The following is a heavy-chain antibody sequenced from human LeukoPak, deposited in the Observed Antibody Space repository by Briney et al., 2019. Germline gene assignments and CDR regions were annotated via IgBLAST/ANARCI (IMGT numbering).Heavy chain of an antibody. Sequence: GASVKVSCKASGYTFTGYYMHWVRRAPGQGLEWMGWINPNSGGTNYAQKFQGRVTMTRDTSISTAYMELSRLRSDDTAVYYCARDVTYDFWSGYPDYWGQGTLVTVSS. CDR1: GYTFTGYY. V-gene: IGHV1-2*02. J-gene: IGHJ4*02. CDR3: ARDVTYDFWSGYPDY. CDR2: INPNSGGT. D-gene: IGHD3-3*01.